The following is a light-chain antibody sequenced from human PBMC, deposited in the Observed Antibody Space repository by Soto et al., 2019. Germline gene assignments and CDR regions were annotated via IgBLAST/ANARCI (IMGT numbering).Light chain of an antibody. V-gene: IGKV3-20*01. CDR3: QQYGDSPFT. CDR2: GAS. J-gene: IGKJ3*01. Sequence: EIMLTQSPGTLALSPGERATLSCRASQSVNNNYLTWYQQKRGQAPRLLIHGASGRATGIPDRFSGSGSGTDFTLTISRLEPEDFAVYYCQQYGDSPFTFGPGTKVGIK. CDR1: QSVNNNY.